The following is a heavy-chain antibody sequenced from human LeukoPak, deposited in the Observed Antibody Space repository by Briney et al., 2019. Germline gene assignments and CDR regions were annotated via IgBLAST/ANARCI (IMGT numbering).Heavy chain of an antibody. V-gene: IGHV4-61*02. CDR3: ARDKQWLVSYYYYGMDV. CDR2: IYTSGST. D-gene: IGHD6-19*01. J-gene: IGHJ6*02. Sequence: PSETLSLTCTVSGGSISSGSYYWSWIRQPAGKGLEWIGRIYTSGSTNYNPSLKGRVTISVDTSKNQFSLKLSSVTAADTAVYYCARDKQWLVSYYYYGMDVWGQGTTVTVSS. CDR1: GGSISSGSYY.